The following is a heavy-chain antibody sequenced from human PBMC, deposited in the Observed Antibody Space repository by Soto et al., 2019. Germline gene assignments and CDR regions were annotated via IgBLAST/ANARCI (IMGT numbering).Heavy chain of an antibody. Sequence: QVQLVESGGGVVQPGRSLRISCAASGFTFSSYGMHWVRQAPGKGLEWVAVISYDGSNKYYADSVKGRFTISRDNSKNTLYLQMNSLRAEDTAVYYCAKDRADYGDLAYYFDYWGQGTLVTVSS. CDR1: GFTFSSYG. J-gene: IGHJ4*02. V-gene: IGHV3-30*18. CDR2: ISYDGSNK. CDR3: AKDRADYGDLAYYFDY. D-gene: IGHD4-17*01.